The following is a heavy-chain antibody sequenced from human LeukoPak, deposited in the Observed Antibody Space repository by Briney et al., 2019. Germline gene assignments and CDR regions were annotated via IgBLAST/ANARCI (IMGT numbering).Heavy chain of an antibody. CDR2: ITNSGTAI. J-gene: IGHJ4*02. V-gene: IGHV3-11*04. D-gene: IGHD6-6*01. CDR1: GFTFSDYY. CDR3: ARDGWIAARFVDY. Sequence: GGSLRLSCAASGFTFSDYYMSWIRQAPGKGLEWVSSITNSGTAIYYADSVKGRFTISRDNAKNSLYLQMNSLGAGDTAVYHCARDGWIAARFVDYWGQGTLVTVSS.